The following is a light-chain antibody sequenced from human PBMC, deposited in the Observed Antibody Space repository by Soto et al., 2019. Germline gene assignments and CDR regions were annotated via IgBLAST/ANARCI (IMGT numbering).Light chain of an antibody. CDR1: SSDVGGYSY. V-gene: IGLV2-14*01. Sequence: QSALTQPASVSGSPGQSIAISCTGTSSDVGGYSYVSWYQQHPGKAPKTMIYEVSNRPSGVSNRFSGSKSGNTASLTISGLQAEDEADYYCASYTSSTPLVFGTGTKVTVL. CDR3: ASYTSSTPLV. CDR2: EVS. J-gene: IGLJ1*01.